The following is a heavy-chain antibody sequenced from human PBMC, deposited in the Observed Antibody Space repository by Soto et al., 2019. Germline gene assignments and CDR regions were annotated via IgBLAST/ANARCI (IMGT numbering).Heavy chain of an antibody. V-gene: IGHV4-30-4*01. D-gene: IGHD3-22*01. Sequence: SETLSLTCTVSGGSISSGDYYWGWIRQPPGKGLEWIGYIYYSGSTYYNPSLKSRVTISVDTSKNQFSLKLSSVTAADTAVYYCASSYDSSGYYLFDYWGQGTLVTVSS. CDR3: ASSYDSSGYYLFDY. CDR1: GGSISSGDYY. J-gene: IGHJ4*02. CDR2: IYYSGST.